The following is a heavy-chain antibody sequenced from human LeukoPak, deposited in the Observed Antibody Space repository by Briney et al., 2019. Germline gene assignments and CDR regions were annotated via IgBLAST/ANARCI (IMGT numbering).Heavy chain of an antibody. Sequence: SETLSLTCTVSGGSISSSSYYWGWIRQPPGKGLECIGSIYYSGSTNYNPSLKSRVTISVETSKNQFSLKLKSVTAADTAVYYCARGGYYGSGNDFRFDPWGQGTLVTVSS. V-gene: IGHV4-39*07. CDR1: GGSISSSSYY. CDR2: IYYSGST. CDR3: ARGGYYGSGNDFRFDP. D-gene: IGHD3-10*01. J-gene: IGHJ5*02.